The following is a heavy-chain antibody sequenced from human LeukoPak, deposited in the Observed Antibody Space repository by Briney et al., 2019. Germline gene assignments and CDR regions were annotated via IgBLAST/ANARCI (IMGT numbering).Heavy chain of an antibody. CDR1: GFTFSSYE. CDR3: ARERIYYDSSGYPVGYMDV. V-gene: IGHV3-48*03. J-gene: IGHJ6*03. D-gene: IGHD3-22*01. Sequence: GGSLRLSCAASGFTFSSYEMNWVRQAPGKGLEWVSYISSSGSTIYYADSVKGRFTISRDNAKNSLYLQMNSLRAEDTAVYYWARERIYYDSSGYPVGYMDVWGKGTTVTVSS. CDR2: ISSSGSTI.